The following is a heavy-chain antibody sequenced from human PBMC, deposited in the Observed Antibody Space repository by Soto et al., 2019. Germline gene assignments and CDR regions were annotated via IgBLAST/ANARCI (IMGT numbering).Heavy chain of an antibody. CDR3: ARDQDDFWSGYYNYYYYYGMDV. D-gene: IGHD3-3*01. Sequence: GGSLRLSCAASGFTFSSYGMHWVRQAPGKGLEWVAVIWYDGSNKYYADSVKGRFTISRDNSKNTLCLQMNSLRGEDTAVYYCARDQDDFWSGYYNYYYYYGMDVWGQGTTVTVSS. CDR2: IWYDGSNK. CDR1: GFTFSSYG. V-gene: IGHV3-33*01. J-gene: IGHJ6*02.